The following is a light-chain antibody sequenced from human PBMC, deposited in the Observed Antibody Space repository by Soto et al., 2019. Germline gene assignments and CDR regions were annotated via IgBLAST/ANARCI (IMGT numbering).Light chain of an antibody. V-gene: IGKV1-5*01. CDR2: DVS. J-gene: IGKJ3*01. CDR3: KQLFTYPPT. Sequence: GDSVTITCRASQNVTTSMAWYQHKPGRAPKLLIFDVSNLESGVPSRFSGGGSGTDFTLTISSLHSDDFATYYCKQLFTYPPTFGPGTKVDIK. CDR1: QNVTTS.